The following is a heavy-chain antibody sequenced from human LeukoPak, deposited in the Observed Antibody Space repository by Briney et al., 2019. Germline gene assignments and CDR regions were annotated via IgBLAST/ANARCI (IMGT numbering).Heavy chain of an antibody. J-gene: IGHJ4*02. Sequence: PGGSLRLSCAASGFTFSSYAMSWVRQAPGKGLEWVSAISGSGGSTYYADSVKGRFTISRDNSKNTLYLQMNSLRAEDTAVYYCAKDSMEYYDFWSGYPVSPEPFDYWGQGTLVTVSS. CDR3: AKDSMEYYDFWSGYPVSPEPFDY. V-gene: IGHV3-23*01. CDR2: ISGSGGST. D-gene: IGHD3-3*01. CDR1: GFTFSSYA.